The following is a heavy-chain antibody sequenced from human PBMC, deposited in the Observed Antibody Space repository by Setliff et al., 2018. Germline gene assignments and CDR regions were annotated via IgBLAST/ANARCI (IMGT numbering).Heavy chain of an antibody. CDR3: ARSDHLVVDGFDV. V-gene: IGHV1-2*04. Sequence: ASVKVSCKTSGYAFTDNYIHWVRQAPGQGLEWMGWINPKTGGTILAQKFQGWVSMTRDTSITTAYMELSRLTSDDMAVYFCARSDHLVVDGFDVWGQGTMVTVSS. CDR2: INPKTGGT. D-gene: IGHD3-16*01. J-gene: IGHJ3*01. CDR1: GYAFTDNY.